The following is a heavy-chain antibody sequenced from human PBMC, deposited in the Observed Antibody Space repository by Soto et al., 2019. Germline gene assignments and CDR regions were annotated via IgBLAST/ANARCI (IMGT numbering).Heavy chain of an antibody. D-gene: IGHD6-19*01. CDR3: ARSGIAVAGIGYFDY. J-gene: IGHJ4*02. Sequence: ASVKVSCKASGGTFSSYAISWVRQAPGQGLEWMGGIIPIFGTANYAQKFQGRVTITADESTSTAYMELSSLRSEDTAVYYCARSGIAVAGIGYFDYWGQGTLVTVSS. CDR2: IIPIFGTA. V-gene: IGHV1-69*13. CDR1: GGTFSSYA.